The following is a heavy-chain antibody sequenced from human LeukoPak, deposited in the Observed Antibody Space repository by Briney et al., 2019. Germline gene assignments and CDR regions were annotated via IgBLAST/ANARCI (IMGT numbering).Heavy chain of an antibody. CDR3: ARDQGGYSYGYYYYYYMDV. D-gene: IGHD5-18*01. V-gene: IGHV1-69*06. J-gene: IGHJ6*03. Sequence: ASVKVSCKASGGTFSSYASSWVRQAPGQGLEWMGGIIPICGTANYAQKFHGRVTITADKSTSTAYMELSSLRSEDTAVYYCARDQGGYSYGYYYYYYMDVWGKGTTVTVSS. CDR1: GGTFSSYA. CDR2: IIPICGTA.